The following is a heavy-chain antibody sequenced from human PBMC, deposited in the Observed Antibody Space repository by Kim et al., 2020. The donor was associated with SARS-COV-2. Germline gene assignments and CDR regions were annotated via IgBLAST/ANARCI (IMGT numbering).Heavy chain of an antibody. D-gene: IGHD3-10*01. V-gene: IGHV3-30*04. CDR3: LAEIGSRSFDH. CDR1: GFTFSAHA. Sequence: GGSLRLSCAASGFTFSAHALHWVRQAPGKGLEWVAHIAYDGSHISYPDSVKGQFIISRDNTKYTLFLQMNSLRPEDTAVYYCLAEIGSRSFDHWGQGTLVTVSS. J-gene: IGHJ4*02. CDR2: IAYDGSHI.